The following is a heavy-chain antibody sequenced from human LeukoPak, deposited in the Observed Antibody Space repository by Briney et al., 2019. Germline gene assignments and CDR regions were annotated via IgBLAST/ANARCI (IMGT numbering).Heavy chain of an antibody. CDR2: IDPNTGGT. Sequence: ASVKVSCKASGYTFTSYYMHWVRQAPGQGLEWMGRIDPNTGGTKSAKNFQGRVTMTRDTSISTAYMALSGLRSDDTAVYYCASLYDIVGTTVDYWGQGTLVTVSS. CDR3: ASLYDIVGTTVDY. J-gene: IGHJ4*02. D-gene: IGHD1-26*01. V-gene: IGHV1-2*06. CDR1: GYTFTSYY.